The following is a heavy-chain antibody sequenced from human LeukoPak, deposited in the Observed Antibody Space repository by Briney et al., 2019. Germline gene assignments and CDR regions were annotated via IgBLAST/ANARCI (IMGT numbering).Heavy chain of an antibody. D-gene: IGHD4-17*01. Sequence: GRSLRLSCAASGFTFSSYAMHWVRQAPGKGLEWVAVISYDGSNKYYADSVKGRFTISRDNSKNTLYLQMNSLRAEDTAVYYCAREQDYGDSFDYWGQGTLVTVSS. CDR2: ISYDGSNK. J-gene: IGHJ4*02. CDR1: GFTFSSYA. V-gene: IGHV3-30-3*01. CDR3: AREQDYGDSFDY.